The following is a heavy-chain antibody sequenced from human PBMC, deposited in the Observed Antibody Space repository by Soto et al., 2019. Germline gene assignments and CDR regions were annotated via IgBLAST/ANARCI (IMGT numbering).Heavy chain of an antibody. V-gene: IGHV4-30-4*01. Sequence: NPSETLSLTCTVSGGSIISGDYYWSWIRQPPGKGLEWIGYIYYSGSTYYNPSLKSRVTISVDTSKNQFSLKLSSVTAADTAVYYCAREEGYYGSAPWGQGTLVTVSS. CDR1: GGSIISGDYY. J-gene: IGHJ5*02. CDR2: IYYSGST. CDR3: AREEGYYGSAP. D-gene: IGHD3-10*01.